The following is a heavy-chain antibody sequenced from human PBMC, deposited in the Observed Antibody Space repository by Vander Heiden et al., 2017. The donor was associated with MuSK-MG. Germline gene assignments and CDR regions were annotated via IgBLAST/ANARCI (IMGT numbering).Heavy chain of an antibody. CDR2: ISSSSSYI. CDR3: ARDQGRIYGY. Sequence: EVQLVESGGGLVKPGGSLRLSCAASGFTFSSYSMNWVRQAPAKGLEWVSSISSSSSYIYYADSVKGRFTISRDNAKNSLYLQMNSLRAEDTAVYYCARDQGRIYGYWGQGTLVTVSS. V-gene: IGHV3-21*01. D-gene: IGHD3-10*01. J-gene: IGHJ4*02. CDR1: GFTFSSYS.